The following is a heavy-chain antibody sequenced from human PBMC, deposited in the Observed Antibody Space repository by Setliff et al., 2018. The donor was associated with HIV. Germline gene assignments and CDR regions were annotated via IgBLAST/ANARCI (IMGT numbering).Heavy chain of an antibody. CDR1: GGSISSSNW. Sequence: SETLSLTCAVSGGSISSSNWWSWVRQPPGKGLEWIGEIYHSGSANYNPSLKSRVIISIDKSKNKFSLKVSSVTAADTAVYYCARIFVAAAGTGFDPWGQGILVTVSS. D-gene: IGHD6-13*01. J-gene: IGHJ5*02. V-gene: IGHV4-4*02. CDR3: ARIFVAAAGTGFDP. CDR2: IYHSGSA.